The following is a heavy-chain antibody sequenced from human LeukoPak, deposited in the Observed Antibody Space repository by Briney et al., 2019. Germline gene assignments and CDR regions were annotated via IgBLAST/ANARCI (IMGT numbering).Heavy chain of an antibody. CDR1: GFTFSSYA. CDR2: ISGSGGST. J-gene: IGHJ4*02. V-gene: IGHV3-23*01. Sequence: QSGGSLRLSCAASGFTFSSYAMSWVRQAPGKGLEWVSAISGSGGSTYYADSVKGRFTISRDNSKNTLYLQMNSLRAEDTALYYCAKRPLDIVVVIDLWLSYWGQGTLVTVSS. CDR3: AKRPLDIVVVIDLWLSY. D-gene: IGHD2-21*01.